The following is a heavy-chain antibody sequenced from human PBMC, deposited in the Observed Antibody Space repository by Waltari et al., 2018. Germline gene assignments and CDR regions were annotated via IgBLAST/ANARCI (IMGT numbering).Heavy chain of an antibody. V-gene: IGHV3-23*01. CDR3: AKYLLGADY. J-gene: IGHJ4*02. CDR2: ISGSCGST. Sequence: EVQLLESGGGLVQPGGSLRLSCAASGFTFSSYAMSWVRQAPGKGLEGVVAISGSCGSTYYADSVKGRFTISRDKSKNTLYLQMNSLRAEDTAVYYCAKYLLGADYWGQGTLVTVSS. CDR1: GFTFSSYA. D-gene: IGHD3-10*01.